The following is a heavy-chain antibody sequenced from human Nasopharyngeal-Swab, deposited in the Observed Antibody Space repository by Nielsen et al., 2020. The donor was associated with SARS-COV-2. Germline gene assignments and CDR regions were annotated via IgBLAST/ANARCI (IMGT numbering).Heavy chain of an antibody. CDR3: ARDVGGSGSN. D-gene: IGHD3-10*01. CDR2: IDEDGTIT. CDR1: GVTFRRYW. Sequence: LSLTCAASGVTFRRYWMHWVRQASGKGREWVARIDEDGTITNHADSVKGRFTISRENAENTLYLQMNSLRVEDTAVYYCARDVGGSGSNWGQGTLVTVSS. J-gene: IGHJ4*02. V-gene: IGHV3-74*01.